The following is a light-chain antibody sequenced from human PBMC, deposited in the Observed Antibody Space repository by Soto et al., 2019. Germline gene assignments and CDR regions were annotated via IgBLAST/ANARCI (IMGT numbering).Light chain of an antibody. CDR3: SSYTSSSLLV. CDR1: SGDVGGYNY. CDR2: EVS. J-gene: IGLJ2*01. Sequence: QSALTQPASVSGSPGQSITISCTGTSGDVGGYNYVSWYQQHPGKAPKLMIYEVSNRPSGVSNRFSGSKSGNTASLTISGLQAEDEADYYCSSYTSSSLLVFGGGTKLTVL. V-gene: IGLV2-14*01.